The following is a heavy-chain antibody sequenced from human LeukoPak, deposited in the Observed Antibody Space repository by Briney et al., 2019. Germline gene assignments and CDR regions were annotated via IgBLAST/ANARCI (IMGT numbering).Heavy chain of an antibody. CDR1: GFTFSSYA. V-gene: IGHV3-23*01. D-gene: IGHD5-18*01. Sequence: GSLRLSCAASGFTFSSYAMSWVRPATGKGLEWVSAIRGSGGSTSYAASVQGRFTISRDNSKKRLDLKMNSLRAEDTAVYYCAKEADTAMAGDDYWGQGTLVTVSS. CDR3: AKEADTAMAGDDY. J-gene: IGHJ4*02. CDR2: IRGSGGST.